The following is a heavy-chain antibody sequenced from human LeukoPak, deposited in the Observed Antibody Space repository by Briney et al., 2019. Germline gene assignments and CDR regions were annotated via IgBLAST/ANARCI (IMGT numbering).Heavy chain of an antibody. J-gene: IGHJ4*02. Sequence: ASVKVSCKASGYTFTSYGIKWVRQAPGQGLEWMGWISAYDGNTNYAQKLQGRVTMTTDASTTTAYMELRSLRSDDTAVYYCARHGSPVIWSAYYYWGQGTLVTVSS. CDR2: ISAYDGNT. CDR3: ARHGSPVIWSAYYY. V-gene: IGHV1-18*01. CDR1: GYTFTSYG. D-gene: IGHD3-3*01.